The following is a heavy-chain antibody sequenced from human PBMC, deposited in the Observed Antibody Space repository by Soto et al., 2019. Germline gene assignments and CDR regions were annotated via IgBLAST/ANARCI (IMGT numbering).Heavy chain of an antibody. V-gene: IGHV3-30*18. J-gene: IGHJ4*02. Sequence: QVQLVESGGGVVQPGRSLRLSCAASGFTFSSYGMHWVRQAPGKGLEWVAVISYDGSNKYYADSVKGRFTISRDNSKNTLYLQMNSLRAEDTAVYYCAKDEGVKYYYGSGSLDYFDYWGQGTLVTVSS. CDR3: AKDEGVKYYYGSGSLDYFDY. CDR1: GFTFSSYG. D-gene: IGHD3-10*01. CDR2: ISYDGSNK.